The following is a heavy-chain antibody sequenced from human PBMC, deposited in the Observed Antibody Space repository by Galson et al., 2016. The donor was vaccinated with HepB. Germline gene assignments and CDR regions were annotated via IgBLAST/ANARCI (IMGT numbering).Heavy chain of an antibody. J-gene: IGHJ4*02. CDR2: TSYDGINR. CDR1: GFTFDIYD. Sequence: SLRLSCAASGFTFDIYDMRWVRQAPGKGLEWVAVTSYDGINRYYVDSVKGRFTISKDNSKNSLYLQMDSLRVEDTAVYYCAKTIGMHWSGGLDVDSWGQGTLVTVSS. D-gene: IGHD3-10*01. CDR3: AKTIGMHWSGGLDVDS. V-gene: IGHV3-30*18.